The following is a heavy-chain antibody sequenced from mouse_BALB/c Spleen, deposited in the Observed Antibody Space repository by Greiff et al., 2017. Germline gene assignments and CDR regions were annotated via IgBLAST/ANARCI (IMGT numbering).Heavy chain of an antibody. J-gene: IGHJ3*01. CDR1: GFTFSSFG. D-gene: IGHD2-4*01. Sequence: EVKLMESGGGLVQPGGSRKLSCAASGFTFSSFGMHWVRQAPEKGLEWVAYISSGSRTIYYADTVKGRFTISRDNPKNTLFLQMTSLRSEDTAMDYCARFYDYVVAYWGQGTLVTVSA. CDR3: ARFYDYVVAY. V-gene: IGHV5-17*02. CDR2: ISSGSRTI.